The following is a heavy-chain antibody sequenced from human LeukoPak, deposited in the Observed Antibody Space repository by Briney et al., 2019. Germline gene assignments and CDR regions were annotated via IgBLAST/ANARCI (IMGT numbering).Heavy chain of an antibody. J-gene: IGHJ5*02. V-gene: IGHV4-30-4*08. D-gene: IGHD2-8*02. Sequence: SETLSLTCTVSGGSISSGDYYWSWIRQPPGKGLEWIGYIYYSGSTYYNPSLKSRFTISVDTSKNQFSLKLSSVTAADTAVYYCARSPSSVHYWFPSGWFDPWGQGTLVTVSS. CDR3: ARSPSSVHYWFPSGWFDP. CDR2: IYYSGST. CDR1: GGSISSGDYY.